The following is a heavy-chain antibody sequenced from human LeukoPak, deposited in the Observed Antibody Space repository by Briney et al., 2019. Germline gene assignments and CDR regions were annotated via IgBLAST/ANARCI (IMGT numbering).Heavy chain of an antibody. V-gene: IGHV3-23*01. CDR2: ISGSGGST. Sequence: PGGSLRLSCAASGFTFSSYAMSLVRQAPGKGLGWVSAISGSGGSTYYADSVKGRFTISRDNSKNTLYLQMNSLRAEDTAVYYCAKGGTSSGWKNWGQGTLVTVSS. D-gene: IGHD6-19*01. CDR3: AKGGTSSGWKN. CDR1: GFTFSSYA. J-gene: IGHJ4*02.